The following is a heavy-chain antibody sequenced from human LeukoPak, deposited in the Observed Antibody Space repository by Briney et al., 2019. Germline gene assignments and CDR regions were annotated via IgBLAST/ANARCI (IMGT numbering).Heavy chain of an antibody. CDR1: GGTFSSYA. CDR2: IIPIFGTA. J-gene: IGHJ4*02. Sequence: VASVKVPCKASGGTFSSYAISWVRQAPGQGLEWMGGIIPIFGTANYAQKFQGRVTITADESTSTAYMELSSLRSEDTAVYYCAREQFAYYYGSGSYSFDYWGQGTLVTVSS. V-gene: IGHV1-69*13. CDR3: AREQFAYYYGSGSYSFDY. D-gene: IGHD3-10*01.